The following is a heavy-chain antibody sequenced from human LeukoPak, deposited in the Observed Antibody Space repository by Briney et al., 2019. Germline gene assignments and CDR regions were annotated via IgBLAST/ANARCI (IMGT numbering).Heavy chain of an antibody. CDR1: GFTFTTYG. CDR3: ARFKLSYYYHMDV. CDR2: IRYDGGDQ. Sequence: GGSLRLSCAASGFTFTTYGMHWVRQAPGKGLEWVAFIRYDGGDQYYADSVKGRFSISRDNSKNSLYLQMNSLRAEDTAVYYCARFKLSYYYHMDVWGKGTTVTVSS. D-gene: IGHD4-23*01. J-gene: IGHJ6*03. V-gene: IGHV3-30*02.